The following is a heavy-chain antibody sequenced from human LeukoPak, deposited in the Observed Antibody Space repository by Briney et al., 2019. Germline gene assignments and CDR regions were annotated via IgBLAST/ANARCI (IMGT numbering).Heavy chain of an antibody. CDR1: EFTFSSYS. CDR3: AKGILDGTFDY. V-gene: IGHV3-48*04. CDR2: ITNSGNSK. Sequence: PGGSLRLSCAASEFTFSSYSMNWVRQAPGKGLEWVSYITNSGNSKSYADSVKGRFTISRDNAKNSLYLQMNSLRAEDTALYYCAKGILDGTFDYWGQGTLVTVSS. J-gene: IGHJ4*02.